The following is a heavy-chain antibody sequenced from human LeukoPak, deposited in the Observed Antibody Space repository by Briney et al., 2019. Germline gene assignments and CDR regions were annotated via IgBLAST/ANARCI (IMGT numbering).Heavy chain of an antibody. V-gene: IGHV1-69*13. Sequence: SVKVSCKASGGTFGSYDFTFTSYAISWVRQAPGQGLGWMGGIIPIYGRANYPQKFQGRVTITADESTRTVTMQLSSLRSEDTAVYYCAGFFYDNTNDAFDIWGQGTVVTVSS. CDR2: IIPIYGRA. D-gene: IGHD2/OR15-2a*01. J-gene: IGHJ3*02. CDR3: AGFFYDNTNDAFDI. CDR1: GGTFGSYDFTFTSYA.